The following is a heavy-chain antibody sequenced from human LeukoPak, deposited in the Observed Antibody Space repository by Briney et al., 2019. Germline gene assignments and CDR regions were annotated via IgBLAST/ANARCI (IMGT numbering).Heavy chain of an antibody. D-gene: IGHD6-25*01. V-gene: IGHV1-46*01. CDR2: INPSGGST. Sequence: GASVKVSCKASGYTFTSYYMHWVRQAPGQGLEWMGIINPSGGSTSYAQKFQGRVTMTRDTSTSTVYTELSSLRSEDTAVYYCARDPGQYSSGWVPYYYYGMDVWGQGTTVTVSS. CDR1: GYTFTSYY. J-gene: IGHJ6*02. CDR3: ARDPGQYSSGWVPYYYYGMDV.